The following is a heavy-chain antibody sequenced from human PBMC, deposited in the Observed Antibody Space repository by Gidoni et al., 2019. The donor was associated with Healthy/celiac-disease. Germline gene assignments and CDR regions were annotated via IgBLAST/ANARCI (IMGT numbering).Heavy chain of an antibody. CDR3: ARPDGGNRDAFDI. V-gene: IGHV3-74*01. J-gene: IGHJ3*02. D-gene: IGHD2-15*01. CDR2: INSDGSST. CDR1: GFTFSSYW. Sequence: EVQLVESGGGLVQPGGSLSLSCAASGFTFSSYWMHWVRQAPGKGLVWVSRINSDGSSTSYADSVKGRFTISRDNAKNTLYLQMNSLRAEDTAVYYCARPDGGNRDAFDIWGQGTMVTVSS.